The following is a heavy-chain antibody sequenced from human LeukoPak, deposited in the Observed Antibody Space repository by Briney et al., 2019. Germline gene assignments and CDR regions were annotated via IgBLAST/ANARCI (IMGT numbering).Heavy chain of an antibody. D-gene: IGHD6-19*01. J-gene: IGHJ4*02. CDR3: AKVSEYSSGWYFVDY. Sequence: GGSLRLSCAASGFTFDDYAMHWVRQAPGKGLEWVSGISWNSGSTGYADSVKGRFTISRDNAKNSLYLQMNSLRAEDTALYYCAKVSEYSSGWYFVDYWGQGTLVTVSS. V-gene: IGHV3-9*01. CDR2: ISWNSGST. CDR1: GFTFDDYA.